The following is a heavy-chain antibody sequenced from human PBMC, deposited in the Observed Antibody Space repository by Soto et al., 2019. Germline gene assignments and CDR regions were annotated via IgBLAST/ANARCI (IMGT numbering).Heavy chain of an antibody. Sequence: ASVKVSCKASGYSFTIYGITWARQAPGQGLEWMGWISTYDGNTNYAQNFQGRVSMARDTSTSTAYMELRSLRSDDTAVYCCARDRGRSCIGGTCPFDYWGQGTLVTVSS. CDR3: ARDRGRSCIGGTCPFDY. J-gene: IGHJ4*02. V-gene: IGHV1-18*01. D-gene: IGHD2-15*01. CDR2: ISTYDGNT. CDR1: GYSFTIYG.